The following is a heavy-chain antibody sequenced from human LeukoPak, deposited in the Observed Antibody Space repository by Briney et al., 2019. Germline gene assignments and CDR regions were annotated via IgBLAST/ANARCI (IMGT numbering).Heavy chain of an antibody. V-gene: IGHV4-59*05. Sequence: LRLSCAASGFTFSSYSMNWVRQAPGKGLEWIGSIYYSGSTYYNPSLKSRVTISVDTSKNQFSLKLSSVTAADTAVYYCASLRERSYYARGFDYWGQGTLVTVSS. CDR2: IYYSGST. D-gene: IGHD1-26*01. CDR3: ASLRERSYYARGFDY. J-gene: IGHJ4*02. CDR1: GFTFSSYSMN.